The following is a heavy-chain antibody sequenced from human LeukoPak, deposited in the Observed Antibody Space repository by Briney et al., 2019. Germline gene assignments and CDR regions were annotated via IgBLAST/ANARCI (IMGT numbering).Heavy chain of an antibody. CDR1: GFTFSSYS. Sequence: PGGSLRLSCAASGFTFSSYSMNWVRRAPGKGLEWVSYISSSSSTIYYADSVKGRFTISRDNAKNSLYLQMNSLRAEDTAVYYCATYNWDYLDYYMDVWGKGTTVTVSS. CDR3: ATYNWDYLDYYMDV. J-gene: IGHJ6*03. CDR2: ISSSSSTI. V-gene: IGHV3-48*01. D-gene: IGHD1-7*01.